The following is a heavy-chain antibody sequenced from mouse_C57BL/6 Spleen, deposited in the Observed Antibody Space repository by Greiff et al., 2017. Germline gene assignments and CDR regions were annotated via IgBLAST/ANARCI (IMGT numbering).Heavy chain of an antibody. CDR3: ARWEVTRYYAMDY. J-gene: IGHJ4*01. CDR1: GYTFTSYW. CDR2: INPSNGGT. V-gene: IGHV1-53*01. D-gene: IGHD2-3*01. Sequence: QVQLQQPGTELVKPGASVKLSCKASGYTFTSYWMHWVKQRPGQGLEWIGNINPSNGGTNYNEKFKSKATLTVDTSSSTAYMQLSSLTSEDSAVYYCARWEVTRYYAMDYWGQGTSVTVAS.